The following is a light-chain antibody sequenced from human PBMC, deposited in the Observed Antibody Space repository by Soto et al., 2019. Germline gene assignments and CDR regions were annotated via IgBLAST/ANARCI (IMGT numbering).Light chain of an antibody. CDR1: SSNIGGNS. V-gene: IGLV1-51*01. CDR3: GSWDSSLSAYV. J-gene: IGLJ1*01. Sequence: VLTQPPSVSAAPGQRVTISCSGSSSNIGGNSVSWYQQLPGTAPKLLIYDDDKRPSGIPDRFSGSKSGTSATLGITGFQTGDEADYYCGSWDSSLSAYVFGTGTKVTV. CDR2: DDD.